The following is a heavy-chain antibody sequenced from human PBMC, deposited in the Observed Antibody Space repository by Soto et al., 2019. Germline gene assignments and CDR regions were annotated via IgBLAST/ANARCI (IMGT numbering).Heavy chain of an antibody. V-gene: IGHV3-23*01. CDR3: AKDSKYSNTWYYFDN. D-gene: IGHD6-13*01. CDR2: VSGSGGNT. J-gene: IGHJ4*02. CDR1: GFIFSSFA. Sequence: PGGSLRLSCAASGFIFSSFAMSWVRQAPGRGVEWVSGVSGSGGNTYYAESVKGRFTVSRDNVKKTLYLQMNSLRAEDTAVYYCAKDSKYSNTWYYFDNWGQGTLVTVS.